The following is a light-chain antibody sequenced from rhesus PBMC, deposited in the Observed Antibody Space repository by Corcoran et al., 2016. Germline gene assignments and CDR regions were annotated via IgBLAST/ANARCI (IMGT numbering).Light chain of an antibody. CDR3: QQYSSSPFT. V-gene: IGKV1-22*01. Sequence: DIQMTQSPSSLSASVGDTVTITCRASQSISSWSAWYQQKPGKAPKLLIYKASSLQSGVPSRFSGSGSGTDFTLTISSLPSEDFATYYCQQYSSSPFTFGPGTKLDIE. CDR1: QSISSW. J-gene: IGKJ3*01. CDR2: KAS.